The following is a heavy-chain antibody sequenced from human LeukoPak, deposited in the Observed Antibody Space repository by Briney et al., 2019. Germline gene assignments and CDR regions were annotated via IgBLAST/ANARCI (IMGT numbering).Heavy chain of an antibody. J-gene: IGHJ4*02. D-gene: IGHD2-21*02. CDR3: TRAIRTAAPDS. CDR2: INSDGSST. CDR1: GFTFSGYW. V-gene: IGHV3-74*01. Sequence: PGGSLRLSCATSGFTFSGYWMHWVRQAPGKGLVWVSTINSDGSSTSFADSVKGRFTVSRDNVRNTLYLEMNSLRAEDTAVYYCTRAIRTAAPDSWGQGTLVTVSS.